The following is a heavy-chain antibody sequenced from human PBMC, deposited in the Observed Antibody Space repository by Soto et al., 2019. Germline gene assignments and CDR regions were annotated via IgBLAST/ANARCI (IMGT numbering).Heavy chain of an antibody. V-gene: IGHV3-33*03. CDR1: GVTFSTYG. CDR2: VSYDGSKK. J-gene: IGHJ4*02. CDR3: AXXXXXXXXXXXXPFDX. Sequence: QVQLVESGGGVVQPGRSLRLSCVASGVTFSTYGMHWVRQAPGKGLEWVALVSYDGSKKYYADSVKGRFTISRDNSKNTLYLQMNSLXXEXXAXXXXAXXXXXXXXXXXXPFDXXGQGSLVTVSS.